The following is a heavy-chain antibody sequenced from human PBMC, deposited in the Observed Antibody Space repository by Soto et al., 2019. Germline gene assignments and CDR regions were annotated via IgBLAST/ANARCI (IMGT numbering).Heavy chain of an antibody. V-gene: IGHV1-69*12. J-gene: IGHJ4*02. CDR2: IIPMFDTP. Sequence: QVQLVQSGAEVKKPGSSVKVSCKASRGTFSSDSFSWVRQAPGQGLEWMGGIIPMFDTPIYAQKFQDRVTITADESTSTAYMQPSSLRSGDTAVYYCARSGGLDRDFNYWGQGSLVTVSS. CDR3: ARSGGLDRDFNY. CDR1: RGTFSSDS. D-gene: IGHD2-15*01.